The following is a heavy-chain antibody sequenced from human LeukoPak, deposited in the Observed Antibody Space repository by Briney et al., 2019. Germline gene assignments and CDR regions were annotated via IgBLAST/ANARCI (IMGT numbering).Heavy chain of an antibody. Sequence: SQTLSLTCTVSGGPISSGSYYWSWIRQPAGKGLEWIGRIYTSGSTNYNPSLKSRVTISVDTSKNQFSLRLSSVTAADTAVYYCAGERWLQFPYYYYYMDVWGKGTTVTVSS. CDR1: GGPISSGSYY. J-gene: IGHJ6*03. CDR3: AGERWLQFPYYYYYMDV. V-gene: IGHV4-61*02. D-gene: IGHD5-24*01. CDR2: IYTSGST.